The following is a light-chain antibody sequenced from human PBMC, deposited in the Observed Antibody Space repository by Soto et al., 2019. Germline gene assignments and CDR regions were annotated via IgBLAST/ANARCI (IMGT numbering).Light chain of an antibody. J-gene: IGKJ4*01. V-gene: IGKV3-20*01. Sequence: EIVLTQSPGTLCLSPGERATLTCRASQSVSSSYLAWYQQTNGQAPRILIYGASSRDTGIPDRFSGSWSGTDFTLTISRLEPEDFAVYYCQQYGSSRLTFGGGTKVDIK. CDR2: GAS. CDR1: QSVSSSY. CDR3: QQYGSSRLT.